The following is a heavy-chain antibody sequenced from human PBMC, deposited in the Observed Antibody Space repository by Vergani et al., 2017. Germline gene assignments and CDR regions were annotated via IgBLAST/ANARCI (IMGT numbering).Heavy chain of an antibody. CDR1: GYSISSGYF. Sequence: QVQLQESGPGLVKPSETLSLICSVSGYSISSGYFWGWIRQSPGKGLEWLGTIDRTGRTHLSPSLKSRLTISVDTTKNQFSLRLTSATAADTAVYFCAGDTHSWQREDRWGQGLLVSVSS. V-gene: IGHV4-38-2*02. CDR2: IDRTGRT. J-gene: IGHJ5*02. CDR3: AGDTHSWQREDR. D-gene: IGHD6-13*01.